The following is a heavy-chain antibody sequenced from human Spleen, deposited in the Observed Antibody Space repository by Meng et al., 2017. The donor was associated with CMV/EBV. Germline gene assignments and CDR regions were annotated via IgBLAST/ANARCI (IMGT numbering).Heavy chain of an antibody. CDR1: GVSISSSNL. D-gene: IGHD2-21*02. Sequence: QFQLEESDPGLVKTSGTLSLTCASVGVSISSSNLWTCVRQVPGKGLEWIRELYHSGSTNYNPSLKSRVTISVDKFKNQFSLKRGSVTAADTAVYYCARIERRRILKYCGSDCSTTDYWGQGTLVTVSS. V-gene: IGHV4-4*02. CDR3: ARIERRRILKYCGSDCSTTDY. J-gene: IGHJ4*02. CDR2: LYHSGST.